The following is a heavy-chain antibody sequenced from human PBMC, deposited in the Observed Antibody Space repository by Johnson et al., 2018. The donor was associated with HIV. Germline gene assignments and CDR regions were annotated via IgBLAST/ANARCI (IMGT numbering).Heavy chain of an antibody. CDR2: IKCDGSEK. D-gene: IGHD5-18*01. V-gene: IGHV3-52*01. Sequence: VQLVESGGGLVQPGGSLRLSCAASGFTFSSSWMHWVCQAPEKGLEWVADIKCDGSEKYYVDSVKGRFTISRDNSKNTLYLQMNSLRPEDTAVYYCARLPSGYSRDAFDIWGQGTMVTVSS. CDR3: ARLPSGYSRDAFDI. CDR1: GFTFSSSW. J-gene: IGHJ3*02.